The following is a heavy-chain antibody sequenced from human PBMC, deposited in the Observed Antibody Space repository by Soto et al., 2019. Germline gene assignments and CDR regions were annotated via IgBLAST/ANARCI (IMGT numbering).Heavy chain of an antibody. CDR3: ARGPTGYSSGWYASGLVFDY. Sequence: QVQLQESGPGLVKPSETLSLTCTVSGGSISSYYWSWIRQPAGKGLEWIGRIYTSGSTHYNPSLKSRVTMSVDTSKNQFSLKLSSVTAADTAVYYCARGPTGYSSGWYASGLVFDYWGQGTLVTVSS. CDR1: GGSISSYY. CDR2: IYTSGST. V-gene: IGHV4-4*07. D-gene: IGHD6-19*01. J-gene: IGHJ4*02.